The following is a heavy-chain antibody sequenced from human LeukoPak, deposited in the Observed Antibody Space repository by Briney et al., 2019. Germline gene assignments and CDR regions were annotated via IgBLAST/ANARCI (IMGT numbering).Heavy chain of an antibody. D-gene: IGHD3-22*01. CDR1: GFTFSNAW. J-gene: IGHJ3*02. Sequence: SGGSLRLSCAASGFTFSNAWMSCVRQAPGKGLEWVGRIKSKTDGGTTDYAAPVKGRFTISRDDSKNTLYLQMNSLKTEDTAVYYCTTDITSSGSGYLLPDAFDIWGQGTMVTVSS. V-gene: IGHV3-15*01. CDR2: IKSKTDGGTT. CDR3: TTDITSSGSGYLLPDAFDI.